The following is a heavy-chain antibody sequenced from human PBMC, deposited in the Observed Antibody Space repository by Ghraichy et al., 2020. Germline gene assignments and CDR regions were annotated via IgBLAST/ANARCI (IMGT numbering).Heavy chain of an antibody. CDR3: AKVLTSITMISGDAFNI. V-gene: IGHV3-23*01. Sequence: GESLNISCAASGFTFSSYAMSWVRQAPGKGLEWVSAISGSGGSTYYADSVKGRFTISRDNSKNTLYLQMNSLRAEDTAVYYCAKVLTSITMISGDAFNIWGQGTMVTVSS. CDR1: GFTFSSYA. CDR2: ISGSGGST. J-gene: IGHJ3*02. D-gene: IGHD3-22*01.